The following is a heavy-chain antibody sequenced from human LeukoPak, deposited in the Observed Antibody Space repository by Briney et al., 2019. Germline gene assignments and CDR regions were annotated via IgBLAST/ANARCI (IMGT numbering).Heavy chain of an antibody. J-gene: IGHJ4*02. CDR1: GFTFSNYD. CDR2: IGTAGDT. V-gene: IGHV3-13*01. CDR3: ARGPWDSSSWYSDY. D-gene: IGHD6-13*01. Sequence: GGSLRLSCAASGFTFSNYDMHWVRQATGKGLEWVSAIGTAGDTYYPGSVKGRFTISRENAKNSLYLQMNSLRAEDTAVYYCARGPWDSSSWYSDYWGQGTLVTVSS.